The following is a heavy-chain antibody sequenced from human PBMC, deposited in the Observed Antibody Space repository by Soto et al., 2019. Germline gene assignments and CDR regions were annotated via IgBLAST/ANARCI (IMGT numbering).Heavy chain of an antibody. CDR1: GFTFSSYA. J-gene: IGHJ4*02. CDR2: ISGSGGST. D-gene: IGHD1-26*01. Sequence: EVQLLESGGGVVQPGRSLRLSCAASGFTFSSYAMSWVRQAPGKGLEWVSAISGSGGSTYYADSVKGRFTISRDNSNNPLYLQMNSVRAEDSAVYYCAILVGALDDYWGQGTLVTVSS. CDR3: AILVGALDDY. V-gene: IGHV3-23*01.